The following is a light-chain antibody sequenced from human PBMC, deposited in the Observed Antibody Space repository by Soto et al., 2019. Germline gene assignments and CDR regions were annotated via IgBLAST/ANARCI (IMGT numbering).Light chain of an antibody. CDR1: NSDIGDSNY. V-gene: IGLV2-14*03. CDR2: DVS. Sequence: QSVLTQPASVSGSPGQSITISCTGTNSDIGDSNYVSWYQQHPGKAPKLVIYDVSNRPSGVSNRFSGSKSANTASLTISGLQAEDEADYSCSSFRSSSTPYVFRPGTEVTVL. J-gene: IGLJ1*01. CDR3: SSFRSSSTPYV.